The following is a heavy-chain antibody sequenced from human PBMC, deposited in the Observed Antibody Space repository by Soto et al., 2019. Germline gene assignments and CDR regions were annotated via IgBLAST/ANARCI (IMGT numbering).Heavy chain of an antibody. J-gene: IGHJ4*02. V-gene: IGHV3-9*01. CDR3: AKDTTWTGSRGGRDY. CDR1: GFTFDDYA. CDR2: ISWNGGSI. Sequence: EVQLVESGGGLVQPGRSLRLSCAASGFTFDDYAMHWVRQAPGKGLEWVSGISWNGGSIGYADSVKGRFTISRDNAKNSLYLQMNSLRAEDTALYYCAKDTTWTGSRGGRDYWGQGTLVTVSS. D-gene: IGHD3-16*01.